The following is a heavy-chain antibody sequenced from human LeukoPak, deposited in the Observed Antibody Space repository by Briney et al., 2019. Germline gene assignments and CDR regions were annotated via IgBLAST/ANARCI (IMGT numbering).Heavy chain of an antibody. CDR1: GGSIGSGLYF. CDR3: ARYCSSTKCPFDY. V-gene: IGHV4-31*03. CDR2: IHHGGTA. Sequence: SQTLSLTCTVSGGSIGSGLYFWSWIRQHPGKGLEWVGYIHHGGTAFYNPSLQSRATISMDTSKNEFSLRLSVVTDADTAVYYCARYCSSTKCPFDYWGQGTLVTVSS. D-gene: IGHD2-2*01. J-gene: IGHJ4*02.